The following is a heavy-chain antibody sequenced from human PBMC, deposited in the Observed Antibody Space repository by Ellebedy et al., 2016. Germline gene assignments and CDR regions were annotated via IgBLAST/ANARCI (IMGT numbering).Heavy chain of an antibody. D-gene: IGHD4-17*01. CDR2: ISGDGDTT. J-gene: IGHJ4*02. V-gene: IGHV3-23*01. CDR3: YYGHYSGF. Sequence: GESLKISXVASGFTFSNFFMSWVRQAPGGGLEWISTISGDGDTTFSADSVKGRFTISRDNSRYTLYLQMDSPTAADTAVYYCYYGHYSGFWGQGTLVTVSS. CDR1: GFTFSNFF.